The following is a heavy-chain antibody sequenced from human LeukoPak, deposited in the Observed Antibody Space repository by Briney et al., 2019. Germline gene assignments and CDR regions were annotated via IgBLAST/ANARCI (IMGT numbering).Heavy chain of an antibody. CDR2: INPNSGGR. Sequence: ASVTVSCKASVYTFTGYYMHWVRQAPGQGLEWMGWINPNSGGRNYAQKFQARVTMNQDTSISTAYMELSRLRSDDTAVYCCARDFWGGDCLEYFQHWGQGTLVTVSS. CDR1: VYTFTGYY. D-gene: IGHD2-21*02. J-gene: IGHJ1*01. V-gene: IGHV1-2*02. CDR3: ARDFWGGDCLEYFQH.